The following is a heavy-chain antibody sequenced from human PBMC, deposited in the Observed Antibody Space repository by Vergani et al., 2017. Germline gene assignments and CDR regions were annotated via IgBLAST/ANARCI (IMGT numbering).Heavy chain of an antibody. CDR2: INHSGST. J-gene: IGHJ6*02. V-gene: IGHV4-34*01. Sequence: QVQLQESGPGLVKPSETLSLTCTVSGGSISSYYWSWIRQPPGKGLEWIGEINHSGSTNYNPSLKSRVTISVDTSKNQFSLKLSSVTAADTAVYYCARGNSGYDPTPNYYYYYGMDVWGQGTTVTVSS. CDR1: GGSISSYY. D-gene: IGHD5-12*01. CDR3: ARGNSGYDPTPNYYYYYGMDV.